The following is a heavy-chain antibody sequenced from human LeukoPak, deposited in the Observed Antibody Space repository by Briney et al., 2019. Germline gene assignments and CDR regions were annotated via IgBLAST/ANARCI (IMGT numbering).Heavy chain of an antibody. V-gene: IGHV4-34*01. J-gene: IGHJ6*02. Sequence: PSETLSLTCAVYGGSFSGYYWSWIRQPPGKGLEWIGEINHSGSTNYNPSLKSRVTISVDTSKNQFSLKLSSVTAADTAVYYCARPLVPQTGMDVWGQGTTVTVSS. CDR1: GGSFSGYY. CDR3: ARPLVPQTGMDV. D-gene: IGHD2-2*01. CDR2: INHSGST.